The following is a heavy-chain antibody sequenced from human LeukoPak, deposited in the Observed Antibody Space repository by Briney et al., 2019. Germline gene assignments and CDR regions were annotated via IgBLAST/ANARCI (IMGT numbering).Heavy chain of an antibody. CDR2: ISGSGGST. CDR1: GFSFSSYG. CDR3: AKSRIIDY. V-gene: IGHV3-23*01. J-gene: IGHJ4*02. Sequence: PGGSLRLSCAVSGFSFSSYGMSWVRQAPGKGLEWVSGISGSGGSTNYADSVKGRFTISRDNPQNTLYLRMNSLRAEDTAVYYCAKSRIIDYWGQGTLVTVSS. D-gene: IGHD2/OR15-2a*01.